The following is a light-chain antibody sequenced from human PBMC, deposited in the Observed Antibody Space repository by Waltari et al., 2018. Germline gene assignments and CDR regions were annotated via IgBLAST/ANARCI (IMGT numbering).Light chain of an antibody. J-gene: IGKJ4*01. CDR2: AAS. Sequence: EIQMTQSPSSLSTSVGDRGTITCQTSQDISNYLNWYQQKPGKAPKLLNYAASNLETGVPSRFSGSGSGTNFTFTISSLQPEDIATYYCQQHDNLPLAFGGGTKVEIK. CDR3: QQHDNLPLA. CDR1: QDISNY. V-gene: IGKV1-33*01.